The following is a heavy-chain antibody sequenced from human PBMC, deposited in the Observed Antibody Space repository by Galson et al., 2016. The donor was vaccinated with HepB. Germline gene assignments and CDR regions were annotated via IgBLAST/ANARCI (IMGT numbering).Heavy chain of an antibody. V-gene: IGHV5-51*03. D-gene: IGHD3-3*02. CDR2: IYPADSST. Sequence: QSGAEVTKPGESLKISCKGSGYGFAGYWIGWVRQMPGEGLEWMGIIYPADSSTGYSPSFLGQVTFSVDKSISTACLHWSSLKASDTAMYYGARPRDSNFNPQAATFATNYFDYWGQGTLVTVSS. CDR1: GYGFAGYW. J-gene: IGHJ4*02. CDR3: ARPRDSNFNPQAATFATNYFDY.